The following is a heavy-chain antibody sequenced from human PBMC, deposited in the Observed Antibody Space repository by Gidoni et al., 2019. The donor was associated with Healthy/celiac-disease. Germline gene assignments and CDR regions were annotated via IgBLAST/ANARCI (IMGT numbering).Heavy chain of an antibody. V-gene: IGHV3-48*03. D-gene: IGHD6-13*01. Sequence: EVQLVESGGGLVKPGGSLRLSCAASGFTFSSSERNWVRQAQGTGLKWVADISSIGSTLYYADAVKGRFTISRDNAKNSLYLKMNSLRAEDTAVYYCARGGSSWYRSLRNGFDPWGQGTLVTVSS. J-gene: IGHJ5*02. CDR1: GFTFSSSE. CDR3: ARGGSSWYRSLRNGFDP. CDR2: ISSIGSTL.